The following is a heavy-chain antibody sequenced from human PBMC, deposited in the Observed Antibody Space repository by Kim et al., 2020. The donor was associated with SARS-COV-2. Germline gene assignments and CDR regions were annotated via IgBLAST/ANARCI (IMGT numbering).Heavy chain of an antibody. D-gene: IGHD2-21*01. Sequence: TRYRPAVQGQVTISADKSSSTAYLQWSSLKASETAMYYCARRVAINYFEFWGQGTLVTVSS. CDR3: ARRVAINYFEF. V-gene: IGHV5-51*01. J-gene: IGHJ4*02. CDR2: T.